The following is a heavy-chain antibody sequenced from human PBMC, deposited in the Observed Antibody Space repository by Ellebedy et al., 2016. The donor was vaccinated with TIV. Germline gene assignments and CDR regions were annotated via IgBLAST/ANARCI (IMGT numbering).Heavy chain of an antibody. CDR1: GYTFNTNG. Sequence: ASVKVSXXASGYTFNTNGISWVRQAPGQGLEWMGWISAYSRKPDYAQSVQGRVTLTSDTSTNTAYMELTSLRSDDTAVYYCARGYCSGGSCYPEPFDYWGQGTLVTVSS. J-gene: IGHJ4*02. CDR3: ARGYCSGGSCYPEPFDY. CDR2: ISAYSRKP. V-gene: IGHV1-18*01. D-gene: IGHD2-15*01.